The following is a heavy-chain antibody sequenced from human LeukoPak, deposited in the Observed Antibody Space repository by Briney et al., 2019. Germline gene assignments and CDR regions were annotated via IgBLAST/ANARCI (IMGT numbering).Heavy chain of an antibody. V-gene: IGHV4-59*01. CDR1: GVSISSYY. D-gene: IGHD7-27*01. J-gene: IGHJ4*02. Sequence: SETLSLTCTVSGVSISSYYWSWIRQPPGKGLEWIGYIYYSGSTNYNPSLKSRVTISVDTSKNQFSLKLSSVTAADTAVYYCARASWSGNWGPTFDYWGQGTLVTVSS. CDR2: IYYSGST. CDR3: ARASWSGNWGPTFDY.